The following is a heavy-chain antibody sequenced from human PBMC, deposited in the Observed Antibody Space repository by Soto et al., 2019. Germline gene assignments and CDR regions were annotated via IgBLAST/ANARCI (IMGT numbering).Heavy chain of an antibody. D-gene: IGHD5-18*01. CDR3: ARDEFKVTGGLVDY. Sequence: QVQLVESGGGVVQPGRSLRLSCAASGFTFSSYAMHWVRQAPGKGLEWVAVISYDGSNKYYADSVKGRFTISRDNSKNTLYLQMNSLRAEDTAVYYCARDEFKVTGGLVDYWGQGTLVTVSS. V-gene: IGHV3-30-3*01. CDR1: GFTFSSYA. CDR2: ISYDGSNK. J-gene: IGHJ4*02.